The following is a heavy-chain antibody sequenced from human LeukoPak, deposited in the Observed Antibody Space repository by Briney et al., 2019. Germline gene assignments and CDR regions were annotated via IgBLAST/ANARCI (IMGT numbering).Heavy chain of an antibody. CDR2: IKDGGIT. J-gene: IGHJ4*02. D-gene: IGHD3-10*01. CDR3: VRGFSGVVGDH. Sequence: PSETLSLTCAVYSGSFSGYYWSWIRLTPGKGLEWTGEIKDGGITNYNPSLRSRVTISKDTSNNQMSLNLHSATAADTAVYYCVRGFSGVVGDHWGQGTLVTVSS. V-gene: IGHV4-34*01. CDR1: SGSFSGYY.